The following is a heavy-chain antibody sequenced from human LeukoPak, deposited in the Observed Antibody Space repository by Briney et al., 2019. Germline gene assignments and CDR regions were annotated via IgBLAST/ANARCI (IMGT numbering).Heavy chain of an antibody. V-gene: IGHV4-59*08. CDR2: IYYSGST. Sequence: PSETLSLTCTVSGGSISSYYWSWIRQPPGKGLEWIGYIYYSGSTNYNPSLKSRVTISVDTSKNQFSLKLSSVTAADTAVYYCARSGGGWFTYNWSDPWGQGTLVTVSS. D-gene: IGHD6-19*01. CDR3: ARSGGGWFTYNWSDP. CDR1: GGSISSYY. J-gene: IGHJ5*02.